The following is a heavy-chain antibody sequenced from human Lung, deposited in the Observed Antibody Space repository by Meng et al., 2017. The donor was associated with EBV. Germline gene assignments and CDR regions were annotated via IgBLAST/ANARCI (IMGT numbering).Heavy chain of an antibody. J-gene: IGHJ4*01. V-gene: IGHV4-4*02. CDR1: GDSMTIHNW. D-gene: IGHD4-17*01. CDR3: AIGTASYGPFNN. CDR2: IHLTGMT. Sequence: QMQLQGSGPGLVKPSGTRALTCPCAGDSMTIHNWWTWVRQSPGKGLEWIGEIHLTGMTTYNPSLESRVTLSVDKSKNSFSLQVTSVTAADTAVYYCAIGTASYGPFNNWSQGTLVTVSS.